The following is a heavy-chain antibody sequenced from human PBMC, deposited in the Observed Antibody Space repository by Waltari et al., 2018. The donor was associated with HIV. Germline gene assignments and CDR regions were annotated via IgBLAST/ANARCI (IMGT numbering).Heavy chain of an antibody. V-gene: IGHV1-2*02. Sequence: QVQLVQSGAEVKKPGASVKVSCKAPGYTFTGDHMHWVRQPPGQGLEWLGWINPNRGRTRYAQEFQGRGTVTRPPSISTGYMVRSRLRSAATAVYYCARDTPDAYYYDTSGYWSWGQGTLVTGSS. D-gene: IGHD3-22*01. CDR3: ARDTPDAYYYDTSGYWS. CDR2: INPNRGRT. CDR1: GYTFTGDH. J-gene: IGHJ5*02.